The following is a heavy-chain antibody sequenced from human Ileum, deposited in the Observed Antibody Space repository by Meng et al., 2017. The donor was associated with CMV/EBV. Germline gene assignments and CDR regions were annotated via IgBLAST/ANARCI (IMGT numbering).Heavy chain of an antibody. CDR2: IYSNGNN. D-gene: IGHD3-10*01. J-gene: IGHJ5*02. CDR1: CDSISSYY. Sequence: QGPPPGAGPGPGMPSMTLSLTCSGSCDSISSYYWSWIRPPAGKGLEWIGRIYSNGNNNYNPSLESRVTMSVDTSKNHFSLKLNSVTAADTAVYYCARGTKYGSGNWFDPWGQGTLVTVSS. V-gene: IGHV4-4*07. CDR3: ARGTKYGSGNWFDP.